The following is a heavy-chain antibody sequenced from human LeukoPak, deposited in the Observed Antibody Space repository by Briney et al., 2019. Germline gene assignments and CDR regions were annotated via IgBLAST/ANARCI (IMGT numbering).Heavy chain of an antibody. CDR1: GGSISSHS. D-gene: IGHD3-16*01. CDR3: ARFTPQGYGWGGYNRFDP. V-gene: IGHV4-59*11. Sequence: SETLSLTCTVSGGSISSHSWSWIRQPPGKGLEWIGYIYYSGSTNYNPSLKSRVTISVDTSKNQFSLNLTSVTAADTAVYYCARFTPQGYGWGGYNRFDPWGQGTLVTVSS. J-gene: IGHJ5*02. CDR2: IYYSGST.